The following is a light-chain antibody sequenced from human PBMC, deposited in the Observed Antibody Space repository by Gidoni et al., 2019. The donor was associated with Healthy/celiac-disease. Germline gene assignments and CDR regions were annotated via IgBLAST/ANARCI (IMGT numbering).Light chain of an antibody. CDR3: QQFNSYPLT. Sequence: AIQLTHSPSSLSASVGDSVTITCRASQGISSALAWYQQKPGKAPKLLIYDASSLEGGVPSRFSGSGSGTDFTLTISSLQPEDFATYYCQQFNSYPLTFGGGTKVEIK. V-gene: IGKV1-13*02. J-gene: IGKJ4*01. CDR2: DAS. CDR1: QGISSA.